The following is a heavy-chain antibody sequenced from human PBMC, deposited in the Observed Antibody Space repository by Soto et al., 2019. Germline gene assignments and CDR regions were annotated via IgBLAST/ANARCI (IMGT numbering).Heavy chain of an antibody. CDR3: AKSRYGDYVLDY. CDR2: ISYDGSNK. V-gene: IGHV3-30*18. Sequence: GGSLRLSCAASGFTFSSYGMHWVRQAPGKGLEWVAVISYDGSNKYYADSVKGRFTISRDNSKNTLYLQMNSLRAEDTAVYYCAKSRYGDYVLDYWGQGTLVTVSS. J-gene: IGHJ4*02. CDR1: GFTFSSYG. D-gene: IGHD4-17*01.